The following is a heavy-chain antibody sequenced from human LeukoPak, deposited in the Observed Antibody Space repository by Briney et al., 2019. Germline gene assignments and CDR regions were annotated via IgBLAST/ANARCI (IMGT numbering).Heavy chain of an antibody. Sequence: PSETLSLTCAVYGASFSGYYWSWIRQPPGKGLEWIGEINHSGSTNYNPSLKSRVTISVDTSKNQFSLKLSSVTAADTAVYYCARVDLDIVVVPAAITFDYWGQGTLVTVSS. V-gene: IGHV4-34*01. CDR1: GASFSGYY. CDR3: ARVDLDIVVVPAAITFDY. J-gene: IGHJ4*02. CDR2: INHSGST. D-gene: IGHD2-2*02.